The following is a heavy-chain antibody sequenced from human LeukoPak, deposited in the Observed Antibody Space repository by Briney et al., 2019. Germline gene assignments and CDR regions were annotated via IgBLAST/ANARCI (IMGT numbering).Heavy chain of an antibody. CDR2: IFPGDSDT. V-gene: IGHV5-51*01. CDR3: ARPDYYYDSSGPWGY. D-gene: IGHD3-22*01. CDR1: GYSFSTYW. Sequence: GESLKISCKTSGYSFSTYWIGWVRQMPGKGLEWMGIIFPGDSDTTYSPSFQGQVTISADESISTVYLQWSSLRASDSAMYYCARPDYYYDSSGPWGYWGQGTLVTVSS. J-gene: IGHJ4*02.